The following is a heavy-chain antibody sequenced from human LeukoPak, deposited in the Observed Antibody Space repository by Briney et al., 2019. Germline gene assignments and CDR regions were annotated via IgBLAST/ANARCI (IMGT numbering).Heavy chain of an antibody. J-gene: IGHJ4*02. CDR3: ARAQWSTRSIDY. D-gene: IGHD6-19*01. CDR2: ISAYNGNT. Sequence: ASVTVSCKASGYTFTSYGISWVRHAPGQGLEWMGWISAYNGNTNYAQKLQGRVTTTTDTSTSTAYMELRSLRSDDTAVYYCARAQWSTRSIDYWGQGTLVTVSS. V-gene: IGHV1-18*01. CDR1: GYTFTSYG.